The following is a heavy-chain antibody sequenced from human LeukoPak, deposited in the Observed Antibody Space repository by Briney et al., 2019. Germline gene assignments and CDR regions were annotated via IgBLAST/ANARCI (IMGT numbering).Heavy chain of an antibody. J-gene: IGHJ4*02. D-gene: IGHD3-16*01. CDR3: AGEPPHYDYIWGCQSAGFDY. CDR1: GGSISSYY. Sequence: PSETLSLTCTVSGGSISSYYWSWIRQPPGRGLEWIGYIYHTGSTSYNPSLKSRVTISLDTSKNQFSLKLTSVTAADTAVYYCAGEPPHYDYIWGCQSAGFDYWGQGTLVTVSS. V-gene: IGHV4-59*01. CDR2: IYHTGST.